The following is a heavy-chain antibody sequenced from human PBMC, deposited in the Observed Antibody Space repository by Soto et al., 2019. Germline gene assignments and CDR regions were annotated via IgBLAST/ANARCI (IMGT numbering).Heavy chain of an antibody. D-gene: IGHD3-10*01. J-gene: IGHJ4*02. V-gene: IGHV4-30-4*01. CDR2: IYYSGST. Sequence: QVQLQESGPGLVKPSQTLSLTCTVSGGSISSGDYYWSWIRQPPGKGLEWIGYIYYSGSTYYNPTLESRVIISADTSKNQFPRTLSSVTAAETAWYYCARVGGFGATTIDYWGQGTLVTVSS. CDR3: ARVGGFGATTIDY. CDR1: GGSISSGDYY.